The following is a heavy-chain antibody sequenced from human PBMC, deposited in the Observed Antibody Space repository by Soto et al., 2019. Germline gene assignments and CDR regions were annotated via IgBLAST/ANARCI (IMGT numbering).Heavy chain of an antibody. V-gene: IGHV4-4*02. CDR3: VRDFQLRYYDSSSGQLDS. D-gene: IGHD3-22*01. CDR2: TYHSGST. CDR1: GGTISRSNW. Sequence: SETLPLTCSISGGTISRSNWWSWVRQPPGKGLEWIGETYHSGSTNYNPSLKSRVTISVDKSKNQFSLKLSSVIAADTAVYYCVRDFQLRYYDSSSGQLDSSGQRSSVTVSS. J-gene: IGHJ4*02.